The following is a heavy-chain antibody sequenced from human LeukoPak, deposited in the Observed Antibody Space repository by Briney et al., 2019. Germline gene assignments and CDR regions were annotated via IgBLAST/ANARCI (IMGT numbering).Heavy chain of an antibody. D-gene: IGHD2-2*01. Sequence: SETLSLTCAVYGGSFSGYYWSWIRQPPGKGLEWIGEINHSGSTNYNPSLKSRVTISVDTSNNQFSLRLGSVTAADTAVYYCATVYCRRPSCLDYWRQGTLVIV. CDR3: ATVYCRRPSCLDY. CDR2: INHSGST. V-gene: IGHV4-34*01. J-gene: IGHJ4*02. CDR1: GGSFSGYY.